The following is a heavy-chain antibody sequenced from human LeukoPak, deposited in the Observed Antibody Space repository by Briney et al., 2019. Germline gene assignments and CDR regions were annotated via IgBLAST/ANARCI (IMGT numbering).Heavy chain of an antibody. CDR2: INHSGRT. Sequence: KSSETLSLTCAVYGGSFSGYYWSWIRQPPGKGLEWIGEINHSGRTNYNPSLKSRVTISVDTSKNQFSLKLSSVTAADTAVYYCARDYAYSFDYWGQGTLVTVSS. V-gene: IGHV4-34*01. CDR3: ARDYAYSFDY. J-gene: IGHJ4*02. D-gene: IGHD4-11*01. CDR1: GGSFSGYY.